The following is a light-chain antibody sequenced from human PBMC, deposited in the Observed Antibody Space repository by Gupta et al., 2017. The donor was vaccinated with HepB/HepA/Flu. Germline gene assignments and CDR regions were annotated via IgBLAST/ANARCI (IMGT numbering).Light chain of an antibody. CDR3: AAWDDSLSAVV. Sequence: QSVLTQPPSASGTPGQRGTFSCSGSSSSFGGNYVYWYQQLPRTAPKLLIYRNNQRPSGVPDRFSGSKSGTSASLAISGLRSEDEADYYCAAWDDSLSAVVFGGGTKLTV. J-gene: IGLJ2*01. CDR2: RNN. CDR1: SSSFGGNY. V-gene: IGLV1-47*01.